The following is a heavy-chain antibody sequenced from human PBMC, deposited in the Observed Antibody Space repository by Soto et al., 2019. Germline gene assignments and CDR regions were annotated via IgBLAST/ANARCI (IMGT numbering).Heavy chain of an antibody. D-gene: IGHD3-22*01. CDR2: ISARDGTT. V-gene: IGHV1-18*01. J-gene: IGHJ4*02. CDR3: ARGNGLTGGY. Sequence: ASVKVSCKASDSSFTNHGVTWVRQAPGQGLRWMGWISARDGTTQYAQEVQGRVTMTTDTSTSTAYMELRSLRSDDTAVYYCARGNGLTGGYWGQGTLVTLSS. CDR1: DSSFTNHG.